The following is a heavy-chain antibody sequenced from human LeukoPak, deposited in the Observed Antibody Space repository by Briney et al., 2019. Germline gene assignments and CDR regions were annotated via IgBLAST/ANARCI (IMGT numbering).Heavy chain of an antibody. CDR2: IYHSGST. J-gene: IGHJ6*02. CDR1: GYSISSGYY. D-gene: IGHD3-16*01. CDR3: ARFGVDYDMDV. Sequence: SSETLSLTCTVSGYSISSGYYWGWIRQPPGKGLEWIGSIYHSGSTYYNPSLKSRVTISVDTSKNQLSLKVTSVTGADTAVYYCARFGVDYDMDVWGQGTTVTVSS. V-gene: IGHV4-38-2*02.